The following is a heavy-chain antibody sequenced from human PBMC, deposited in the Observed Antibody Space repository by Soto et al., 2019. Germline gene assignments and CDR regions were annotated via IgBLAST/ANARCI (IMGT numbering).Heavy chain of an antibody. D-gene: IGHD1-26*01. Sequence: GESLKISCKGSGHTFTRHWIGWVRQMPGKGLEWLGIIYPGDSDTRYSPSFQGQVTFSADKSISTAYLQWSSLKASDTAMYYCVRVGLVGPTSLSNAWFDPWGQGTLVTVSS. CDR3: VRVGLVGPTSLSNAWFDP. J-gene: IGHJ5*02. CDR2: IYPGDSDT. V-gene: IGHV5-51*01. CDR1: GHTFTRHW.